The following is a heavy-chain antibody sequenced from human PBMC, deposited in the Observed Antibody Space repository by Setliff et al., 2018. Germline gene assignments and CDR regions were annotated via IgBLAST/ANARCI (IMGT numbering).Heavy chain of an antibody. CDR2: ISSSGSTI. CDR3: ARASGELFYDWYFDL. V-gene: IGHV3-11*01. CDR1: GFTFSDYY. Sequence: GGSLRLSCAASGFTFSDYYMSWIRQAPGKGLEWVSYISSSGSTIYYADSVKGRFTISRDNAKNSLYLQMNSLRAEDTAVYYCARASGELFYDWYFDLWGRGTLVTVSS. D-gene: IGHD3-10*01. J-gene: IGHJ2*01.